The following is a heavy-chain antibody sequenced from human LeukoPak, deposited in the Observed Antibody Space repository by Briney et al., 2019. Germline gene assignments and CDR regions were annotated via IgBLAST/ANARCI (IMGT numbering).Heavy chain of an antibody. V-gene: IGHV1-46*01. D-gene: IGHD4-17*01. CDR3: AAGTTVTTFDY. CDR2: INPSGGST. CDR1: GYTFTSYY. J-gene: IGHJ4*02. Sequence: ASVKVSCKASGYTFTSYYMHWVRQAPGQGLEWMGIINPSGGSTSYAQKFQERVTITRDMSTSTAYMELSSLRSDDTAVYYCAAGTTVTTFDYWGQGTLVTVSS.